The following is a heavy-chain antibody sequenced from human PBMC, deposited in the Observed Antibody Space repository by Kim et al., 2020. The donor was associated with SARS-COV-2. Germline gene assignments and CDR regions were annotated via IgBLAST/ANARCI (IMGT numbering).Heavy chain of an antibody. CDR2: IYYSGST. CDR3: ARDSRSPDSSGYYSLFDY. Sequence: SETLSLTCTVSGGSISSGGYYWSWIRQHPGKGLEWIGYIYYSGSTYYNPSLKSRVTISVDTSKNQFSLKLSSVTAADTAVYYCARDSRSPDSSGYYSLFDYWGQGTLVTVSS. V-gene: IGHV4-31*03. D-gene: IGHD3-22*01. J-gene: IGHJ4*02. CDR1: GGSISSGGYY.